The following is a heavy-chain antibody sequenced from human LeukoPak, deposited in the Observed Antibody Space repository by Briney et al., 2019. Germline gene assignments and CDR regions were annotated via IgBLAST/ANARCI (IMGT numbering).Heavy chain of an antibody. D-gene: IGHD6-13*01. V-gene: IGHV1-69*04. CDR1: GGTFSSYA. J-gene: IGHJ4*02. CDR2: IIPILGIA. Sequence: GASVKVSCKASGGTFSSYAISWVRQAPGQGLEWMGRIIPILGIANYAQKFQGRVTITADKSTSTAYMELSSLRSEDTAVYYCARETAGTGVLDYWGQGTLVTVSS. CDR3: ARETAGTGVLDY.